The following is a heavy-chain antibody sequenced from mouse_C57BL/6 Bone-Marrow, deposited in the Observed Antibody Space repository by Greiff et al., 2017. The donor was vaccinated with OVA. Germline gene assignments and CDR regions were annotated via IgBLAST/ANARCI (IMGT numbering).Heavy chain of an antibody. CDR2: ISSGGSYT. J-gene: IGHJ2*01. CDR3: ARRPTVVAHFDY. CDR1: GFTFSSSG. Sequence: EVMLVESGGDLVKPGGSLKLSCAASGFTFSSSGMSWVRQTPDKRLEWVATISSGGSYTYYPDSVKGRFTISRDNAKNTLYLQISSLKSEDTAIYYCARRPTVVAHFDYWGQGTTLTVSS. D-gene: IGHD1-1*01. V-gene: IGHV5-6*02.